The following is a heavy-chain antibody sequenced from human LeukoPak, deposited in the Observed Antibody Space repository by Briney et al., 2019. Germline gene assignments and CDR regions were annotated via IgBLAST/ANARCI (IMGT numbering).Heavy chain of an antibody. CDR1: GGSFSGYY. CDR3: ARLDPWYYDFWSGYPAGFDY. V-gene: IGHV4-34*01. J-gene: IGHJ4*02. Sequence: SETLSLTCAVYGGSFSGYYWSWIRQPPGKGLEWIGEINHSGSTNYNPSLKSRVTISVDTSKNQFSLKLSSVTAADTAVYYCARLDPWYYDFWSGYPAGFDYWGQGTLVTVSS. CDR2: INHSGST. D-gene: IGHD3-3*01.